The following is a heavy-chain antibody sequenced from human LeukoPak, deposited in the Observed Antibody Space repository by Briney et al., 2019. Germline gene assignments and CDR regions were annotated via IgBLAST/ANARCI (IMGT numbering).Heavy chain of an antibody. Sequence: GGSLRLSCAASGFTFSSYSMNWVRQAPGKGLEWVSSISSSSSYIYYADSVKGRFTISRDNAKNSLYLQMNSLRAEDTAVYYCARDYYDSSGYYYFDYWGQGTLVTVSS. CDR2: ISSSSSYI. J-gene: IGHJ4*02. D-gene: IGHD3-22*01. CDR1: GFTFSSYS. V-gene: IGHV3-21*01. CDR3: ARDYYDSSGYYYFDY.